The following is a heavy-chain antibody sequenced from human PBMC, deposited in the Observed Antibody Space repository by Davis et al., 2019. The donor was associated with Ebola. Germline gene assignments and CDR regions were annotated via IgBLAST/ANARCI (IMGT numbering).Heavy chain of an antibody. Sequence: ASVKVSCKASGYTFADYYIHWVRQAPGQGLERVGRVNPNSGETNYAQKFQGRVTMTRDTSISTAYMELSRLRSDDTAVYYCARDPYYYGSGSYYGYWGQGTLVTVSS. CDR1: GYTFADYY. CDR3: ARDPYYYGSGSYYGY. J-gene: IGHJ4*02. D-gene: IGHD3-10*01. V-gene: IGHV1-2*06. CDR2: VNPNSGET.